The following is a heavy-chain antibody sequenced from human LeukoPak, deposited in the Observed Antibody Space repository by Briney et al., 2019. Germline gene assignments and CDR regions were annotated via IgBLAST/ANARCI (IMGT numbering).Heavy chain of an antibody. CDR3: ASFPVAGHYYYYYMDV. V-gene: IGHV3-7*01. J-gene: IGHJ6*03. Sequence: GGSLRLSCAASGFTFSSYWMSWVRQAPGKGLEWVANIKQDGSEKYYVDSVKGRFTISRDNAKNSLYLQMNSLRAEDTAVYYCASFPVAGHYYYYYMDVWGKGTTVTVSS. D-gene: IGHD6-13*01. CDR2: IKQDGSEK. CDR1: GFTFSSYW.